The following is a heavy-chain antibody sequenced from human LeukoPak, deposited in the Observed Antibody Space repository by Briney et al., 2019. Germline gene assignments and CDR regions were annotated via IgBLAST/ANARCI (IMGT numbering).Heavy chain of an antibody. Sequence: PSETLSLTCTVSGGSISSGGYYWSWIRQHPGKGLEWIGYIYYSGSTYYNPSLKSRVTISVDTSKNQFSLKLSSVTAADTAVYYCARDREPSSCRGGDCHFNWYFDLWGRGTLVTVSS. CDR1: GGSISSGGYY. D-gene: IGHD2-21*02. CDR3: ARDREPSSCRGGDCHFNWYFDL. J-gene: IGHJ2*01. V-gene: IGHV4-31*03. CDR2: IYYSGST.